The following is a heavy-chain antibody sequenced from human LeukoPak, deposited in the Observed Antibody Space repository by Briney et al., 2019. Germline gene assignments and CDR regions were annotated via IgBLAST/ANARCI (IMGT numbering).Heavy chain of an antibody. CDR1: GYTFTGYC. D-gene: IGHD1-26*01. CDR2: INPNSGGT. V-gene: IGHV1-2*02. Sequence: VASVKVSCKASGYTFTGYCMHWVRQAPGQGLEWMGWINPNSGGTNYAQKFQGRVTMTRDTSISTAYMELSRLRSDDTAVYYCARGVGATLVATYYYYMDVWGKGTTVTISS. CDR3: ARGVGATLVATYYYYMDV. J-gene: IGHJ6*03.